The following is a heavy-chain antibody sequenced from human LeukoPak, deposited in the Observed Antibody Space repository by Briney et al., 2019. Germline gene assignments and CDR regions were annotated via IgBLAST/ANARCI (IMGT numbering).Heavy chain of an antibody. Sequence: SETLSLTCTVSGGSISSYYWSWIRQPPGKGLEWIGYIYYSGSTNYNPSLKSRVTISVDTSKNQFSLKLSSVTAADTAVYYCARGGGWYPGDYWGQGTLATVSS. CDR3: ARGGGWYPGDY. J-gene: IGHJ4*02. CDR2: IYYSGST. CDR1: GGSISSYY. V-gene: IGHV4-59*01. D-gene: IGHD6-19*01.